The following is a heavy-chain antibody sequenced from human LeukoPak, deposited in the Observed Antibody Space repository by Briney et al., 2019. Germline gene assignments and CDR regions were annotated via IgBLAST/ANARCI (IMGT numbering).Heavy chain of an antibody. J-gene: IGHJ6*03. V-gene: IGHV4-59*12. CDR1: GGSISSYY. CDR2: IYYSGST. Sequence: SETLSLTCTVSGGSISSYYWSWIRQPPGKGLEWIGYIYYSGSTNYNPSLKSRVAISVDTSKNQFSLKLSSVTAADTAVYYCARSRRRDCSGGSCYFRPYYYYYMDVWGKGTTVTVSS. CDR3: ARSRRRDCSGGSCYFRPYYYYYMDV. D-gene: IGHD2-15*01.